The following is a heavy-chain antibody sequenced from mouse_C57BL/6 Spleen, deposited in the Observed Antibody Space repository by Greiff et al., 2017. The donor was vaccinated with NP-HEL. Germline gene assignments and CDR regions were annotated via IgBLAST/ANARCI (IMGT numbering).Heavy chain of an antibody. V-gene: IGHV1-64*01. Sequence: QVQLQQPGAELVKPGASVKLSCKASGYTFTSYWMHWVKQRPGQGLEWIGMIHPNSGSTNYNEKFKSKATLTVDKSSSTAYMQLSSLTSEDSAVYYCARRSYYGNYVYFDYWGQGTTLTVSS. CDR3: ARRSYYGNYVYFDY. CDR2: IHPNSGST. D-gene: IGHD2-1*01. CDR1: GYTFTSYW. J-gene: IGHJ2*01.